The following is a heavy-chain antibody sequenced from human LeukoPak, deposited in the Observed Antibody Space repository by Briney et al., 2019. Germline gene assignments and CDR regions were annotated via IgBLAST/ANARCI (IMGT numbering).Heavy chain of an antibody. V-gene: IGHV3-21*01. Sequence: SGGSLRLSCAASGVTFSSYSMNWVRQAPGKGPEWVSSISSGSDYIYYADSLKGRFTISRDNSKNSLYLQMNSLRAEDTAVYYCARRGKYYDFWSDPGFDYWGQGTLVTVSS. D-gene: IGHD3-3*01. J-gene: IGHJ4*02. CDR1: GVTFSSYS. CDR2: ISSGSDYI. CDR3: ARRGKYYDFWSDPGFDY.